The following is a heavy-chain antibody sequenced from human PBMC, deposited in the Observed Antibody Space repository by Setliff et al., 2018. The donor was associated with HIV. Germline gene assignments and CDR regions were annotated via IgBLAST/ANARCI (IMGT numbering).Heavy chain of an antibody. V-gene: IGHV4-61*09. CDR3: ARAAYSGTYLWEPATDL. CDR2: IYTSGKT. J-gene: IGHJ2*01. CDR1: GDSITRGSYY. D-gene: IGHD1-26*01. Sequence: SETLSLTCTVSGDSITRGSYYWSWIRQPAGKGLEWIGHIYTSGKTHYSPSLKSRITISADTSKNQLSLNLGSVTAADTAVYYCARAAYSGTYLWEPATDLWGRGTLVTVSS.